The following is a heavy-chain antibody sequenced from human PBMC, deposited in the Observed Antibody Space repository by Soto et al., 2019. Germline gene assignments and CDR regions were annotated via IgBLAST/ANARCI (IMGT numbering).Heavy chain of an antibody. CDR2: ISYDGSNK. V-gene: IGHV3-30-3*01. Sequence: QVQLVESGGGVVQPGRSLRLSCAASGFTFSSYAMHWVRQAPGKGLEWVAVISYDGSNKYYADSVKGRFTISRDNSKNTLYLQMNSLRAEDTAVYYCARDRAVEYGSGSYYTGYWGQGTLVTVSS. D-gene: IGHD3-10*01. CDR1: GFTFSSYA. CDR3: ARDRAVEYGSGSYYTGY. J-gene: IGHJ4*02.